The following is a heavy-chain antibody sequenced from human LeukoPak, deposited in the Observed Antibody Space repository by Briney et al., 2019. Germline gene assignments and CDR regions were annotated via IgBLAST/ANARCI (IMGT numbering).Heavy chain of an antibody. CDR1: GYTFTSYG. CDR3: ARGPVDSLNWFDP. J-gene: IGHJ5*02. V-gene: IGHV1-8*03. CDR2: INPNSGGT. Sequence: ASVKVSCKASGYTFTSYGISWVRQAPGQGLEWMGWINPNSGGTNYAQKFQGRVTITRNTSISTAYMELNSLRAEDTAVYYCARGPVDSLNWFDPWGQGTLVTVSS. D-gene: IGHD5-12*01.